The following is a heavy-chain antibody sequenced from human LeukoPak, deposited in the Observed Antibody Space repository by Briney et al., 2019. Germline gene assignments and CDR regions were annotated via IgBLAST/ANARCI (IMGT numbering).Heavy chain of an antibody. CDR2: IYTSGST. D-gene: IGHD2-2*01. V-gene: IGHV4-4*07. CDR3: ARGEEIVVVPAAILKLTPRVWFDP. J-gene: IGHJ5*02. CDR1: GGSISSYY. Sequence: SETLSLTCTVSGGSISSYYWSWIRQPAGKGLEWIGRIYTSGSTNYNPSLKSRVTISVDTSKNQFSLKLSSVTAADTAVYYWARGEEIVVVPAAILKLTPRVWFDPWGQGTLVTVSS.